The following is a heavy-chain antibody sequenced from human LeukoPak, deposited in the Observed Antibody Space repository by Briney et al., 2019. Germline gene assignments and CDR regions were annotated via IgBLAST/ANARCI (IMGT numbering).Heavy chain of an antibody. J-gene: IGHJ4*02. CDR1: GFIFSDYA. Sequence: GGSLRLSCAASGFIFSDYAMHWVRQAPGKGLDWVSAISASGDSTYYADSVKGRFTISRDNAKNSLYLQMNSLRAEDTAVYYCARDRKIGYSSGWYLTPYYFDYWGQGTLVTVSS. CDR3: ARDRKIGYSSGWYLTPYYFDY. CDR2: ISASGDST. D-gene: IGHD6-19*01. V-gene: IGHV3-69-1*01.